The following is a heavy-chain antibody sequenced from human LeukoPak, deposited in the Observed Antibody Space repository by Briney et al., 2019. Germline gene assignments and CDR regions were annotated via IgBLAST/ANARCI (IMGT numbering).Heavy chain of an antibody. V-gene: IGHV3-23*01. Sequence: GGSLRLSCAVSGSTFSDYYMSWVRQAPGKGLEWVSAISGSGGSTYYADSVKGRFTISRDNSKNTLYLQMNSLRAEDTAVYYCALGGDTWEYYFDYWGQGTLVTVSS. J-gene: IGHJ4*02. CDR2: ISGSGGST. CDR1: GSTFSDYY. CDR3: ALGGDTWEYYFDY. D-gene: IGHD3-16*01.